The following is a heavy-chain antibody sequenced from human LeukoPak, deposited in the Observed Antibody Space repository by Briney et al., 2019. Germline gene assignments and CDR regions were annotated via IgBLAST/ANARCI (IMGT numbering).Heavy chain of an antibody. V-gene: IGHV4-31*03. CDR1: GGSISSGGYY. CDR3: ARVGHIQGYYFDY. J-gene: IGHJ4*02. CDR2: IYYGGST. D-gene: IGHD1-1*01. Sequence: SETLSLTCTVSGGSISSGGYYWSWIRQHPGKGLEWIGYIYYGGSTYYNPSLKSRVTISVDTSKNQFSLKLSSVTAADTAVYYCARVGHIQGYYFDYWGQGTLVTVSS.